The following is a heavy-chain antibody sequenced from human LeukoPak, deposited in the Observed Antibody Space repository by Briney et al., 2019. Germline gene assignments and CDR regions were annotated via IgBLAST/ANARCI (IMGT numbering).Heavy chain of an antibody. CDR2: IIPIFGTT. V-gene: IGHV1-69*01. CDR1: GGRFSYYA. Sequence: GSSVKVSCKASGGRFSYYALTWVRQAPGQGFEWMGGIIPIFGTTNYAQKFQGRVTFTADESTTTAYMELSSLRFEDTAVYYCGRGPLKQQLVKPDPDYYYYMDVWGNGTTVTASS. J-gene: IGHJ6*03. D-gene: IGHD6-13*01. CDR3: GRGPLKQQLVKPDPDYYYYMDV.